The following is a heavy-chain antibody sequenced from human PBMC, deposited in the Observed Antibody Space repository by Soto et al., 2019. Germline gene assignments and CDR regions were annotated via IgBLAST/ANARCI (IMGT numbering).Heavy chain of an antibody. D-gene: IGHD3-10*01. Sequence: ASVTVSCQASGYTFPNYGITWVRQAPGQGLEWMGWISAYKTNIKYAQKFQGRVTLTTDTSTSTAYMELSSLRSDDTAIYYCGRDLDGSGAYYTDFWGQGTLVTVSS. J-gene: IGHJ4*02. CDR1: GYTFPNYG. V-gene: IGHV1-18*01. CDR3: GRDLDGSGAYYTDF. CDR2: ISAYKTNI.